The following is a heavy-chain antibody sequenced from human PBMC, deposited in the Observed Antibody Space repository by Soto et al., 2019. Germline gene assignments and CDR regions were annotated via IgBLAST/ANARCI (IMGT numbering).Heavy chain of an antibody. CDR1: GGSISSGGYS. J-gene: IGHJ6*02. D-gene: IGHD5-12*01. Sequence: SETLSLTCAVSGGSISSGGYSWSWIRQPPGKGLEWIGYIYHSGSTYYNPSLKSRVTISVDRSKNQFSLKLSSVTAADTAVYYCASQRWSGYDLISYGMDVWGQGTTVTVSS. V-gene: IGHV4-30-2*01. CDR3: ASQRWSGYDLISYGMDV. CDR2: IYHSGST.